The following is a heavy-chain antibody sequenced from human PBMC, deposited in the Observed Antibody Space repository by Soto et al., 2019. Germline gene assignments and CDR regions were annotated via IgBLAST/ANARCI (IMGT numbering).Heavy chain of an antibody. CDR3: ARQGYYYDSSGYVPFDY. CDR1: VYSFTSYW. J-gene: IGHJ4*02. V-gene: IGHV5-10-1*01. Sequence: PGESLKISCKGSVYSFTSYWISWVRQMPGKGLEWMGRIDPSDSYTNYSPSFQGHVTISADKSISTAYLQWSSLKASDTAMYYCARQGYYYDSSGYVPFDYWGQGTLVTVSS. CDR2: IDPSDSYT. D-gene: IGHD3-22*01.